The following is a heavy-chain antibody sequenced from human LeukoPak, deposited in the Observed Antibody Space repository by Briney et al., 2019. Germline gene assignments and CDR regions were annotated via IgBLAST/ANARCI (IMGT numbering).Heavy chain of an antibody. CDR2: ISSSSSYI. CDR1: GFTFSSYS. J-gene: IGHJ4*02. D-gene: IGHD1-26*01. Sequence: GGSLRLSCAATGFTFSSYSMNWVRQAPGKGLEWVSSISSSSSYIYYADSMKGRFTISRDNAKNSLYLQMNSLRAEDTAVYYCARDRSGSYGYWGQGTLVTVSS. V-gene: IGHV3-21*01. CDR3: ARDRSGSYGY.